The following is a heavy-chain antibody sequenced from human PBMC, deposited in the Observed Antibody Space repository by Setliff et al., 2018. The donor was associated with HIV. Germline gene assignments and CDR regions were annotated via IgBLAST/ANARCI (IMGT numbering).Heavy chain of an antibody. V-gene: IGHV3-23*01. CDR1: GFTFSTYA. Sequence: GGSLRLSCAASGFTFSTYAMTWVRQAPGKGLEWVSSISGSGATTYTADSVKGRFAISRDNSKDTLFLQMNSLRAGDTAVYYCAKLGIVVVTAPRYFDLWGRGTLVTVSS. CDR3: AKLGIVVVTAPRYFDL. D-gene: IGHD2-21*02. CDR2: ISGSGATT. J-gene: IGHJ2*01.